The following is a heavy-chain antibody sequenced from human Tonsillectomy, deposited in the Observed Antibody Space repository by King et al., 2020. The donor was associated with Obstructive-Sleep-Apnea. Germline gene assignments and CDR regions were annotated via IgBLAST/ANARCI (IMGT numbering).Heavy chain of an antibody. V-gene: IGHV5-10-1*01. D-gene: IGHD2-2*01. Sequence: VQLVESGAEVKKPGESLRISCKGSGYSFTSYWISWVRQMPGKGLEWMGRIDPSDSYTNYSPSFQGHVTTSADKSISTAYLQWSSLKASDTAMYYCARRGGYCSSTSCSSIYYGMDVWGQGTTVTVSS. J-gene: IGHJ6*02. CDR2: IDPSDSYT. CDR1: GYSFTSYW. CDR3: ARRGGYCSSTSCSSIYYGMDV.